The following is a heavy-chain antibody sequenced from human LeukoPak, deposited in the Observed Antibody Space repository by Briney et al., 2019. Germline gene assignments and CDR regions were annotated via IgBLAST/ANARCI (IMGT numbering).Heavy chain of an antibody. J-gene: IGHJ4*02. CDR3: ARLGCSSTSCSYFDY. CDR2: IYYSGST. Sequence: SETLSPTCTVSGGSISSYYWSWIRQPPGKGLEWIGYIYYSGSTNYNPSLKSRVTISVDTSKNQFSLKLSSVTAADTAVYYCARLGCSSTSCSYFDYWGQGTLVTVSS. D-gene: IGHD2-2*01. V-gene: IGHV4-59*08. CDR1: GGSISSYY.